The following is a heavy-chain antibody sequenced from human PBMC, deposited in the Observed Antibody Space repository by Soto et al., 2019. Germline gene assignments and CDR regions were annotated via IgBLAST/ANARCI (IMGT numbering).Heavy chain of an antibody. J-gene: IGHJ6*02. Sequence: QVQLQESGPGLVKPSATLSLTCTVSGAPITTTKWWAWVRLPPGKGLEWIGELSRGDERSSNPSLEGRFTMSLDKSNNHFSLKLTSVTAADTSIYYCATQTISYTWGVWGRGTSVTVSS. D-gene: IGHD1-26*01. CDR2: LSRGDER. CDR1: GAPITTTKW. CDR3: ATQTISYTWGV. V-gene: IGHV4-4*02.